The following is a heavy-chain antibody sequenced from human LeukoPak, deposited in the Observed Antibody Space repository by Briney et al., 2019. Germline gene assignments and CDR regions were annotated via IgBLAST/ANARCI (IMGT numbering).Heavy chain of an antibody. D-gene: IGHD4-11*01. CDR1: GYTFTSYD. CDR2: MNPNSGNT. V-gene: IGHV1-8*03. J-gene: IGHJ4*02. Sequence: ASVKVSRKASGYTFTSYDINWVRQATGQGLEWMGWMNPNSGNTGYAQKFQGRVTITRNTSISTAYMELSSLRSEDTAVYYCARESPDLDYSCDYWGQGTLVTVSS. CDR3: ARESPDLDYSCDY.